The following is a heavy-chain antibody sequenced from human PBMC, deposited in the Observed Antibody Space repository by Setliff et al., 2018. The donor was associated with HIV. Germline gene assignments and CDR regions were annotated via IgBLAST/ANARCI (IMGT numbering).Heavy chain of an antibody. CDR2: ISYDGSNK. J-gene: IGHJ4*02. CDR3: ARDRWESHYDSSGYYNY. D-gene: IGHD3-22*01. CDR1: GFTFSSYA. Sequence: LRLSCAASGFTFSSYAMHWVRQAPGKGLEWVAVISYDGSNKYYADSVKGRFTISRDNSKNTLYLQMNSLRAEDTAVYYCARDRWESHYDSSGYYNYWGQGTLVTVSS. V-gene: IGHV3-30-3*01.